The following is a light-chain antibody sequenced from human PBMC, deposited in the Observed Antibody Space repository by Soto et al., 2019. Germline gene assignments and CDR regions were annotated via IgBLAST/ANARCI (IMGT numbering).Light chain of an antibody. CDR3: QQGYSTPFT. CDR2: AAS. J-gene: IGKJ3*01. Sequence: DIHMTQSPSSLSASVGDRVIITCRASQSISSYLNWYQQKPGKAPKLLIHAASSLQSGVPSSFSGSGSGTDFTLTISSLQPEDFATYYCQQGYSTPFTFGPGTKVDIK. CDR1: QSISSY. V-gene: IGKV1-39*01.